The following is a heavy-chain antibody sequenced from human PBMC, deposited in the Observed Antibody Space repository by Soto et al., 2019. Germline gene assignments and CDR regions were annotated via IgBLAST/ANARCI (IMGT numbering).Heavy chain of an antibody. Sequence: GGSLRLSCAASGFTFSSYAMHWVRQAPGKGLEWVAVISYDGSNKYYADSVKGRFTISRDNSKNTLYLQMNSLRAEDTAVYYCARDHPYYYDDSSGYLDYWGQGTLVTVSS. V-gene: IGHV3-30-3*01. CDR3: ARDHPYYYDDSSGYLDY. CDR1: GFTFSSYA. J-gene: IGHJ4*02. CDR2: ISYDGSNK. D-gene: IGHD3-22*01.